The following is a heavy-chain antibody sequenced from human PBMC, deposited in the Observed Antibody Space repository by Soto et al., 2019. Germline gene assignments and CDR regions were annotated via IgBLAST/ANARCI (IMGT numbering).Heavy chain of an antibody. D-gene: IGHD3-22*01. CDR1: GGTFTKYA. Sequence: QLQLVQDGAAVRKPGSSVKVSCKASGGTFTKYAITWVRQSPRQGLEWMGGIVPLPGTTNYAQKFRGRVTISADESTSTVYLELSSLRSEDTAVYYCASGVGRLGGSSGWPGYGFDVWGQGTMVIVSS. V-gene: IGHV1-69*01. CDR2: IVPLPGTT. CDR3: ASGVGRLGGSSGWPGYGFDV. J-gene: IGHJ3*01.